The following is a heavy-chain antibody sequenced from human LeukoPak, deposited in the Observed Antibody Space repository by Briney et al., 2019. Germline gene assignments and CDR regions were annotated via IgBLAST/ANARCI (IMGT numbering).Heavy chain of an antibody. J-gene: IGHJ3*02. D-gene: IGHD6-6*01. Sequence: PGGSLRLSCAAPGFTFSSYSMHWVRQAPGKGLEWVSSISGSSYSIYYADSVKGRFTISRDNDKNSLYLQMNSLTAEDTAVYYCARSEGRPFDIWGQGTMVTVSS. CDR3: ARSEGRPFDI. CDR1: GFTFSSYS. V-gene: IGHV3-21*01. CDR2: ISGSSYSI.